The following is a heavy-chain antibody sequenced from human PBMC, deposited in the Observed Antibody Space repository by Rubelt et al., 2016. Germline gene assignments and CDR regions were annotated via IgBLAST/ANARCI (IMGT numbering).Heavy chain of an antibody. D-gene: IGHD1-26*01. V-gene: IGHV1-2*06. Sequence: QVQLVQSGSELKKPGASVKVSCKASGYTFTGYYMHWVRQAPGQGLEWMGRINPNSGGTNYARKFQGRVTMNRDKAISTADMELSRLRSDDTAVYYCATFPHGSYWGQGTLVTVSS. CDR2: INPNSGGT. CDR3: ATFPHGSY. CDR1: GYTFTGYY. J-gene: IGHJ4*02.